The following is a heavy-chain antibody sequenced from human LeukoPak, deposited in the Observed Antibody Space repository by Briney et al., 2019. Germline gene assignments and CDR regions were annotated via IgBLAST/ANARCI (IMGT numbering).Heavy chain of an antibody. CDR1: GFTFSSYW. J-gene: IGHJ4*02. D-gene: IGHD6-13*01. Sequence: PGGSLRLSCAASGFTFSSYWMPWVRQAPGKGLVWVSRINSDGSSTSYADSVKGRFTISRDSAKNTLYLQMNSLRAEDTAVYYCARMEPLAGYFDYWGQGTLVTVSS. V-gene: IGHV3-74*01. CDR3: ARMEPLAGYFDY. CDR2: INSDGSST.